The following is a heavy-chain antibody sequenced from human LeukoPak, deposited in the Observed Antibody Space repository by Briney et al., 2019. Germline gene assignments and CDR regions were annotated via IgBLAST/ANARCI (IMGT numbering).Heavy chain of an antibody. V-gene: IGHV3-53*01. CDR1: GFSVSSNF. CDR2: IYSGGTT. CDR3: ARDGGNSYEIDY. Sequence: GGSLRLSCAASGFSVSSNFMSWVRQAPGKGLEWVSVIYSGGTTYYADSVKGRFTISRDNAKNSLYLQMNSLRVEDTAVYYCARDGGNSYEIDYWGQGTLVTVSS. D-gene: IGHD5-18*01. J-gene: IGHJ4*02.